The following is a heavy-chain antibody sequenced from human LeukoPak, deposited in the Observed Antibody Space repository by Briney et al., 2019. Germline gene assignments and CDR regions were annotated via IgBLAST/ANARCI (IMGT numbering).Heavy chain of an antibody. CDR2: IYYSGST. CDR1: GGSISSGDYY. CDR3: AREVRDTMWGAFDY. V-gene: IGHV4-61*08. J-gene: IGHJ4*02. Sequence: SQTLSLTCTVSGGSISSGDYYWSWIRQPPGKGLEWIGYIYYSGSTNYNPSLKSRVTISVDTSKNQFSLKLSSVTAADTAVYYCAREVRDTMWGAFDYWGQGTLVTVSS. D-gene: IGHD3-10*01.